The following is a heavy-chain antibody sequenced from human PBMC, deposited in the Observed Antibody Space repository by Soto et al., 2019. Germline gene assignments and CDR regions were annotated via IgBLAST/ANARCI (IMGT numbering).Heavy chain of an antibody. D-gene: IGHD3-16*01. Sequence: SETLSLTCTVSGGSISSDYWSWIRQPPGKGLEWIGYIYYSGSTNYNPSLKSRVTISVDTSKNQFSLKLSPVTAADTAVYYCARHLAGGNYYYYMDVWGKGTTVTVSS. CDR3: ARHLAGGNYYYYMDV. J-gene: IGHJ6*03. CDR1: GGSISSDY. CDR2: IYYSGST. V-gene: IGHV4-59*08.